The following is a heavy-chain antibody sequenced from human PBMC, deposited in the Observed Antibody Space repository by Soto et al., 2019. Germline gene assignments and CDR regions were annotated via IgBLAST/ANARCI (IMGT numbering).Heavy chain of an antibody. J-gene: IGHJ4*02. CDR1: GYTFTGHY. V-gene: IGHV1-2*02. Sequence: ASVKVSCKASGYTFTGHYMHWVRQAPGQGLEWMGWINPNSGGTNYAQKFQGRVTMTRDTSISTAYMELSRLRSDDTAVYYCARDPGDYDYVWGSYRAFFDYWGQGTLVTVSS. CDR2: INPNSGGT. CDR3: ARDPGDYDYVWGSYRAFFDY. D-gene: IGHD3-16*02.